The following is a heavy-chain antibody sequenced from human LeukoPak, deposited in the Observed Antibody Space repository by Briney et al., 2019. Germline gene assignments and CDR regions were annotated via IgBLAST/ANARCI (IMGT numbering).Heavy chain of an antibody. Sequence: SETLSLTCAVYGGSFSGYYRSWIRQPPGKGLEWIGEINHSGSTNYNPSLKSRVTISVDTSKNQFSLKLSSVTAADTAVYYCARAPRYYFDYWGQGTLVTVSS. V-gene: IGHV4-34*01. CDR1: GGSFSGYY. CDR2: INHSGST. D-gene: IGHD3-16*02. CDR3: ARAPRYYFDY. J-gene: IGHJ4*02.